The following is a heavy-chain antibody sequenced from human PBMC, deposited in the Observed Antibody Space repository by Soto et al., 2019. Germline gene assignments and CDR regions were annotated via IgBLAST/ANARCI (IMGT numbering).Heavy chain of an antibody. Sequence: EVQLVETGGGLIQPGGSLRLSCAASGFTVSSNYMSWVRQAPGKGLEWVSVIYSGGSTYYADSVKGRFTISRDNSKNTLYPQMNSLRAEDTGVYYCAAEASRYYDSSGYLGYWGQGTLVTVSS. V-gene: IGHV3-53*02. J-gene: IGHJ4*02. CDR1: GFTVSSNY. D-gene: IGHD3-22*01. CDR2: IYSGGST. CDR3: AAEASRYYDSSGYLGY.